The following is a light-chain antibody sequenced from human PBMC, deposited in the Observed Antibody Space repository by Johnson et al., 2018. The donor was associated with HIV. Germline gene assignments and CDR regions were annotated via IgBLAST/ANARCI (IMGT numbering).Light chain of an antibody. CDR3: ATWDSSLSAGGDNYG. V-gene: IGLV1-51*01. CDR1: ISNIGNNY. Sequence: QSVLTQPPSVSAAPGQKVTISCSGSISNIGNNYVSWYQQLPGTAPKLLIYDNNKRPSGIPDRFSGSKSGTSATLGITGLQTGDEADYYCATWDSSLSAGGDNYGFRTRTNVTVL. J-gene: IGLJ1*01. CDR2: DNN.